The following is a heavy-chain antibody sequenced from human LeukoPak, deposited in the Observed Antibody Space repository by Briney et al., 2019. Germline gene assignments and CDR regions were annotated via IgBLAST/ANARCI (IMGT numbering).Heavy chain of an antibody. Sequence: SVKVSCKASGGTFSSYAISWVRQAPGQGLEWMGRIIPIFGTANYAQKFQGRVTITTDESTSTAYMELSGLRSEDTAVYYCARDTFLITMGYYYYYMDVWGKGTTVTVSS. CDR3: ARDTFLITMGYYYYYMDV. J-gene: IGHJ6*03. V-gene: IGHV1-69*05. D-gene: IGHD3-16*01. CDR1: GGTFSSYA. CDR2: IIPIFGTA.